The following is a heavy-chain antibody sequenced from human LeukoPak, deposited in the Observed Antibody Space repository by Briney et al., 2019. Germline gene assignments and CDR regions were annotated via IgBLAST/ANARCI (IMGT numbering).Heavy chain of an antibody. CDR1: GFIFKNYG. CDR3: AKDGGFYGSGGSVY. CDR2: IWYDGSKK. Sequence: GTSLRLSCAASGFIFKNYGMHWVRQAPGKGLEWVAVIWYDGSKKYYKDSVQGRFTISRDNSKNTLYLQMNSLRAEDTAEYYCAKDGGFYGSGGSVYRGQGTLVTVSS. D-gene: IGHD3-10*01. V-gene: IGHV3-33*06. J-gene: IGHJ4*02.